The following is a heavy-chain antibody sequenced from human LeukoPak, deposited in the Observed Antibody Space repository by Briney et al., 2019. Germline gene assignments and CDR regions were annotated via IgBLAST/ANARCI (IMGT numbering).Heavy chain of an antibody. Sequence: SETLSLTCTVSGGSISSSSYYWGWIRQPPGKGLEWIGRIYTSGSTNYNPSLKSRVTMSLDTSKNQFSLKLSLVTAADTAVYYCAREAIFGDTGDYWGQGTLVTVSS. CDR3: AREAIFGDTGDY. V-gene: IGHV4-39*07. CDR2: IYTSGST. CDR1: GGSISSSSYY. D-gene: IGHD3-3*01. J-gene: IGHJ4*02.